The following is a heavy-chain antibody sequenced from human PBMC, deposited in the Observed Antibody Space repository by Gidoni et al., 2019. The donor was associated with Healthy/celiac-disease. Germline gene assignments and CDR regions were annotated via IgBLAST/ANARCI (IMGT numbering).Heavy chain of an antibody. CDR2: INPSGGST. CDR3: ARDPQQVGFSGSYLFDY. Sequence: QVQLVQSGAEVKKPGASVKVSCKASGYTFTSYYMNWVRQAPGQGLEWMGIINPSGGSTSYAQKFQGRVTMTRDTSTSTVYMELSSLRSEDTAVYYCARDPQQVGFSGSYLFDYWGQGTLVTVSS. V-gene: IGHV1-46*03. J-gene: IGHJ4*02. D-gene: IGHD1-26*01. CDR1: GYTFTSYY.